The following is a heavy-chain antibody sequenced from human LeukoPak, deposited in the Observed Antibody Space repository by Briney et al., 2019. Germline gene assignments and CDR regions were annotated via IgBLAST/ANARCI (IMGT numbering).Heavy chain of an antibody. Sequence: GASLKISCKDSGYSFTSYWIGWVRQMPGKGLEWMGIIYPSNSETRHSPSFQGQVTISADKSISTAYLQWSSLKASDTAMYYCARRRTTVTGHDAFDIWGQGTMVIVSS. V-gene: IGHV5-51*01. J-gene: IGHJ3*02. D-gene: IGHD4-11*01. CDR2: IYPSNSET. CDR1: GYSFTSYW. CDR3: ARRRTTVTGHDAFDI.